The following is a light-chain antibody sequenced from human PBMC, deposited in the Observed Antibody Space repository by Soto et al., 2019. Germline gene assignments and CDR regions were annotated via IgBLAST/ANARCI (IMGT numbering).Light chain of an antibody. CDR3: QQYDDWPPT. Sequence: EIVMTQSPATVSVSPGERVTLSCRARQSVSNKLAWYQQKPGQAPRLLIYDASGRAGSVPARLSGSGSGTEFTLTISSLQSEDFAVYFCQQYDDWPPTSGQGTKVDIK. V-gene: IGKV3-15*01. J-gene: IGKJ1*01. CDR1: QSVSNK. CDR2: DAS.